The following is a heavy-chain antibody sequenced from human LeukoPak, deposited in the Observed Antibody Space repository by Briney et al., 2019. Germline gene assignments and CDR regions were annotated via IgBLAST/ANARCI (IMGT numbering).Heavy chain of an antibody. V-gene: IGHV3-23*01. CDR1: GFTFSSYA. CDR3: ANGPSWTDILTGYDIS. D-gene: IGHD3-9*01. Sequence: GGSLRLSCAASGFTFSSYAMSWVRQAPGKGLEWASAISGSGGSTYYADSVKGRFTISRDNSKNTLYLQMNSLRAEDTAVYYCANGPSWTDILTGYDISWGQGTLVTVSS. J-gene: IGHJ4*02. CDR2: ISGSGGST.